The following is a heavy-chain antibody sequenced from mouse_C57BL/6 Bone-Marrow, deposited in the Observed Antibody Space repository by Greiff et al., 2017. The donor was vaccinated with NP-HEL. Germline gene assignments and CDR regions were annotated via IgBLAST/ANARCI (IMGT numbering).Heavy chain of an antibody. CDR2: IRSKSNNYAT. D-gene: IGHD2-12*01. CDR1: GFSFNTYA. J-gene: IGHJ4*01. Sequence: EVKVVESGGGLVQPKGSLKLSCAASGFSFNTYAMNWVRQAPGKGLEWVARIRSKSNNYATYYADSVKDRFTISRDDSESMLYLQMNNLKTEDTAMYYCVRRERRAMDYWGQGTSVTVSS. CDR3: VRRERRAMDY. V-gene: IGHV10-1*01.